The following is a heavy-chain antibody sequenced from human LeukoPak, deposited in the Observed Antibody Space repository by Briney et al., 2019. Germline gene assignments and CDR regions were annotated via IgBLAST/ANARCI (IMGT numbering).Heavy chain of an antibody. J-gene: IGHJ4*02. CDR3: ARSRWLDAFDY. D-gene: IGHD6-19*01. V-gene: IGHV3-74*01. Sequence: GGSLRLSCAASGFTFSSYEMSWVRQAPGKGLEWVSRINSDESTTNYADSVKGRFTISRDNAKNTLYLQMNSLRADDTAVYYCARSRWLDAFDYWGQGTLVTVSS. CDR2: INSDESTT. CDR1: GFTFSSYE.